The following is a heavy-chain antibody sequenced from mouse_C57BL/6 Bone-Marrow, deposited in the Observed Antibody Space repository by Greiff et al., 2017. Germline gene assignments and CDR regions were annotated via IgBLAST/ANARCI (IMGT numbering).Heavy chain of an antibody. CDR1: GYTFTSYG. D-gene: IGHD4-1*01. V-gene: IGHV1-81*01. J-gene: IGHJ2*01. CDR2: IYPRSGNT. Sequence: QVQLKESGAELARPGASVKLSCKASGYTFTSYGISWVKQRTGQGLEWIGEIYPRSGNTYYNEKFKGKATLTADKSSSTAYMELRSLTSEDSAVYFCARWLGRADYFDYWGQGTTLTVSS. CDR3: ARWLGRADYFDY.